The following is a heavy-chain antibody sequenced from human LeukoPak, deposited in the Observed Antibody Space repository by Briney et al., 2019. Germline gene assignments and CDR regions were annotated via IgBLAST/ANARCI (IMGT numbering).Heavy chain of an antibody. Sequence: GGSLRLSCAASGFTFSTYTMNWVRQAPGKGLGWVSYITTTSKTKLYTDSVRGRFTISRDNAKNSLYLQMNSLTAEDTAVYYCARWDSLGSGVDCWGQGTLVTVSS. J-gene: IGHJ4*02. CDR2: ITTTSKTK. CDR3: ARWDSLGSGVDC. V-gene: IGHV3-48*01. D-gene: IGHD3-10*01. CDR1: GFTFSTYT.